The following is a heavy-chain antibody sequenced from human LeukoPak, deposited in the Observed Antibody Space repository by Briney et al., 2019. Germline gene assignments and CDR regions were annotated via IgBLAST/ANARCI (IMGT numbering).Heavy chain of an antibody. V-gene: IGHV3-21*01. CDR1: GFTFSSYT. Sequence: GGSLRLSCAASGFTFSSYTMNWVRQAPGKGLAWVSSISSNSNYIYYADSVEGRFTISRDNAKNSVYLQMNSLKAEDTAVYYCTSTIVAVSGTDYWGQGTLVTVSS. J-gene: IGHJ4*02. CDR2: ISSNSNYI. CDR3: TSTIVAVSGTDY. D-gene: IGHD6-19*01.